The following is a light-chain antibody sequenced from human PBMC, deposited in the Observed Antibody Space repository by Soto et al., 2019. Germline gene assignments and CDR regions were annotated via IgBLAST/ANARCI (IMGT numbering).Light chain of an antibody. V-gene: IGLV2-8*01. CDR2: EVD. CDR1: SSDVGGYNY. CDR3: SSYAGSSNV. Sequence: QSVLTQPPSASGSPGQSVAISCTGTSSDVGGYNYVSWYQQHPGKAPKLMIYEVDKRPSGVPDRFSGSKSGSTASLTVSGLQAEDEADYYCSSYAGSSNVFGTGTKVT. J-gene: IGLJ1*01.